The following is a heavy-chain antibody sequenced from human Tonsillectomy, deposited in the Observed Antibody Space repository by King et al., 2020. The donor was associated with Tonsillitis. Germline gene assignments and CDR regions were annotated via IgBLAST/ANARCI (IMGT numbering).Heavy chain of an antibody. Sequence: QLQESGPELVKPSETLSLTCTLSGYSVSSTYCWDWLRQPPGKGLEWIGTVCHVGITYYNPSLKSRVTIFLLPSKKQLSLTVRSVTAADTAMYYCARDGTGWSREDWGQGTLVTVSS. J-gene: IGHJ4*02. CDR2: VCHVGIT. D-gene: IGHD6-19*01. CDR3: ARDGTGWSRED. V-gene: IGHV4-38-2*02. CDR1: GYSVSSTYC.